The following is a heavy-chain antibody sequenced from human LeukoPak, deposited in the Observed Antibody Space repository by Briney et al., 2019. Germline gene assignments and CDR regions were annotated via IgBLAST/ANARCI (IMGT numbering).Heavy chain of an antibody. CDR2: IYHSGST. Sequence: SGTLSLTCAVSGGSISSSNWWSWVRQPPGKGLEWIGEIYHSGSTNSNPSLKSRVTISVDRSKNQFSLKLSSVTAADTAVYYSARRPRYSSGWYYFDSWGQGTLVTVSS. V-gene: IGHV4-4*02. CDR1: GGSISSSNW. D-gene: IGHD6-19*01. CDR3: ARRPRYSSGWYYFDS. J-gene: IGHJ4*02.